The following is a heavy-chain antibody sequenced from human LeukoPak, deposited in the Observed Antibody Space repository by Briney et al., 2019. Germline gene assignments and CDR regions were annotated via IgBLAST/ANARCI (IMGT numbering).Heavy chain of an antibody. CDR3: ASPKEGGIAAAGTFVWNV. Sequence: SVKVSCKASGGTFISYAISWVRQAPGQGLEWMGGIIPIFGTANYAQKFQGRVTITADESTSTAYMELSSLRSEDTAVYYCASPKEGGIAAAGTFVWNVWGQGTTVTVSS. V-gene: IGHV1-69*13. J-gene: IGHJ6*02. CDR1: GGTFISYA. D-gene: IGHD6-13*01. CDR2: IIPIFGTA.